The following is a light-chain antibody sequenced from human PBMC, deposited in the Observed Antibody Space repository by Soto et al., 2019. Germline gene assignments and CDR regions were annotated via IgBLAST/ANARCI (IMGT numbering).Light chain of an antibody. J-gene: IGLJ3*02. V-gene: IGLV2-11*01. CDR1: NSDIGGYDY. CDR3: CSFTGGYTWV. Sequence: QSALTQPRSVSGSPGQSVTISCTGTNSDIGGYDYVSWYQQYPGKAPKLMISDVNKRPSGVPDRFSGSKSGNTASLTISGLQTEDEADYYCCSFTGGYTWVFGGGTKLTVL. CDR2: DVN.